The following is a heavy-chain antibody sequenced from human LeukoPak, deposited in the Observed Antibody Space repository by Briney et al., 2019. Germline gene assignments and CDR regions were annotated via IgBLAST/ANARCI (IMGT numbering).Heavy chain of an antibody. CDR3: AKAAVGAYCGGDCEDWFDP. Sequence: GGSLRLSCAASGFTFSSYGMHWVRQAPGKGLEWVAFIRYDGSNKYYADSVKGRFTISRDNSKNTLYLQMNSLRAEDTAVYYCAKAAVGAYCGGDCEDWFDPWGQGTLVTVSS. D-gene: IGHD2-21*01. V-gene: IGHV3-30*02. CDR1: GFTFSSYG. CDR2: IRYDGSNK. J-gene: IGHJ5*02.